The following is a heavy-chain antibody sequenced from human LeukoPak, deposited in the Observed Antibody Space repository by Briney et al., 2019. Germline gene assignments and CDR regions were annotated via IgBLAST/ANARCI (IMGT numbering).Heavy chain of an antibody. Sequence: GGSLRLSCAASGFTFSDFAMSWVRQAPGKGLECVSVISSSGGSSYSADAVKARLTISRDNSKNTLYLQMSSLRADDTAVYYCAKGHSDYGTGFDLWGQGTPVTVSS. D-gene: IGHD4-17*01. V-gene: IGHV3-23*01. J-gene: IGHJ4*02. CDR1: GFTFSDFA. CDR2: ISSSGGSS. CDR3: AKGHSDYGTGFDL.